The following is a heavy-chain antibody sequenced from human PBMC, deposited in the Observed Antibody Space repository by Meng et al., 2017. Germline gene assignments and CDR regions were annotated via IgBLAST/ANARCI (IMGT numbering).Heavy chain of an antibody. D-gene: IGHD4-17*01. CDR1: GSTCTGYY. J-gene: IGHJ4*02. Sequence: GRLGPCGAEVKRPGASVNVSCKASGSTCTGYYMHWVRQAPGQGLEWMGQINPISGGTTNAQKLQGRVTMTRDTSISTDYMELSRLRSDDTAVYYCARDDYGDYFYYWGQGTLVTVSS. CDR3: ARDDYGDYFYY. V-gene: IGHV1-2*06. CDR2: INPISGGT.